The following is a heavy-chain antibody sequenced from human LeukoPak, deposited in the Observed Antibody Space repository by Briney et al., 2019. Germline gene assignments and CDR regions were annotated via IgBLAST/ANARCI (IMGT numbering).Heavy chain of an antibody. CDR1: GGSFSGYY. Sequence: SETLSLTCAVYGGSFSGYYWSWIRQPPGKGLEWIGEINHSGSTNYNPSLKSRVTISVDTSKNQFSLKPSSVTAADTAVYYCAGEDYDTDYWGQGTLVTVSS. CDR2: INHSGST. V-gene: IGHV4-34*01. J-gene: IGHJ4*02. CDR3: AGEDYDTDY. D-gene: IGHD3-22*01.